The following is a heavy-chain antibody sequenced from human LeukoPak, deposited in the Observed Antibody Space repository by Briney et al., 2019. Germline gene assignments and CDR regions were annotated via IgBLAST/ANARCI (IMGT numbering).Heavy chain of an antibody. Sequence: PGRSLRLSCAASGFMFTGYGMHWVRQAPGKGLEWVAFIWYDASNKYYADSVKGLFTISRDNSKNTLYLQMNGLRAEDTSVYYCARRISGWFDHWGQGTLVTVSS. V-gene: IGHV3-33*01. CDR2: IWYDASNK. J-gene: IGHJ5*02. CDR1: GFMFTGYG. CDR3: ARRISGWFDH. D-gene: IGHD3-3*02.